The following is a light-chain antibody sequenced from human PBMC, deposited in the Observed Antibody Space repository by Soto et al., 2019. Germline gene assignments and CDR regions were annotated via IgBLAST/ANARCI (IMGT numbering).Light chain of an antibody. V-gene: IGKV3-15*01. CDR3: QQYNKWTFT. Sequence: EIVITQSPATLSVSPGEGATVSCRASQSVSSNLAWYQPKPGQAPRLVIYGASTRATGLPARFSGSGSGTEFTLTISSLQSEDVALYYCQQYNKWTFTFGPGTQVDI. CDR2: GAS. CDR1: QSVSSN. J-gene: IGKJ3*01.